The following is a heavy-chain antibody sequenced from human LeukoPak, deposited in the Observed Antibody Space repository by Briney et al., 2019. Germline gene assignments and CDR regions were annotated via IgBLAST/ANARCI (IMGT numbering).Heavy chain of an antibody. Sequence: GASVKVSCKASGYTFTGYYMHWVRQAPGQGLEWMGWINPNSGGTNYAQKFQGRVTMTRDTSISTAYMELSRLRSDDTAVYYCARAYCGGDCYLGWYLDLCGRGTLVTVSS. J-gene: IGHJ2*01. D-gene: IGHD2-21*02. V-gene: IGHV1-2*02. CDR1: GYTFTGYY. CDR3: ARAYCGGDCYLGWYLDL. CDR2: INPNSGGT.